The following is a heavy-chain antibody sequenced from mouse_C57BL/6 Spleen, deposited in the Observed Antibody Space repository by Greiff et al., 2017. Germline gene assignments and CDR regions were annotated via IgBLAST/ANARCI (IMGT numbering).Heavy chain of an antibody. J-gene: IGHJ1*03. V-gene: IGHV1-69*01. CDR1: GYTFTSYW. D-gene: IGHD2-12*01. CDR2: IDPSDSCT. CDR3: ARDYNQNWYFDV. Sequence: QVQLQQPGAELVMPGASVQLSCKASGYTFTSYWMHWVKQRPGQGLEWIGKIDPSDSCTNYNQKFKGKSTLTVDKYSSTAYMQLSSLTSEDSAVXYCARDYNQNWYFDVWGTGTTVTVSS.